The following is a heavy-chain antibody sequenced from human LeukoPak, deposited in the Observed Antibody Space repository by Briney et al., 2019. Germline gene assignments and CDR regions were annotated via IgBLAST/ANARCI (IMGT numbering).Heavy chain of an antibody. J-gene: IGHJ3*02. CDR3: AKSRSRAFDI. CDR1: GFSVSSNF. V-gene: IGHV3-66*01. CDR2: IYSGGST. Sequence: GGSLRLSCAASGFSVSSNFLTWVRQAPGKGLGWVSIIYSGGSTYYADSVKGRFTISRDTSKNTVYLQMNSLRAEDTAVYYCAKSRSRAFDIGGQGTLVTVSS.